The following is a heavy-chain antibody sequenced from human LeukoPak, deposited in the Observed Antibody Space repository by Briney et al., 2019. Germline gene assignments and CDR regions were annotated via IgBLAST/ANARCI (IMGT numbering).Heavy chain of an antibody. Sequence: GGSLRLSCAASGFTLSSYAMHWVRQAPAKGLEWVAVISYDGSNKYYADSVKGRFTISRDNSKNTLYLQMNSLRAEDTAVYYCARDPSLGVAPPRLEPFFDYWGQGTLVTVSS. D-gene: IGHD3-3*01. CDR3: ARDPSLGVAPPRLEPFFDY. V-gene: IGHV3-30*01. J-gene: IGHJ4*02. CDR2: ISYDGSNK. CDR1: GFTLSSYA.